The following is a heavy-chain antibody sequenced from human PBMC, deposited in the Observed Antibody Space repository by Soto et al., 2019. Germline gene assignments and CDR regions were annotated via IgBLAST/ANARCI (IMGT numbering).Heavy chain of an antibody. V-gene: IGHV5-51*01. Sequence: GESLKISCKGSGYNFNRYWIGWVRQMPGKGLEWMGVIYPGDSDTRYSPSLQGQVTISADKSSSAAYLQWSSLQASDTATYYCARALVNGTYEAFESWGKGTMVTVAS. CDR3: ARALVNGTYEAFES. CDR1: GYNFNRYW. D-gene: IGHD6-13*01. CDR2: IYPGDSDT. J-gene: IGHJ3*02.